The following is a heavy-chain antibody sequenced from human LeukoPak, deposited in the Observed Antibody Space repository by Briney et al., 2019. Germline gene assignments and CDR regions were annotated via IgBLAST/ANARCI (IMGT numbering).Heavy chain of an antibody. Sequence: GGSLRLSCAASGFTFSSYSMSWVRQAPGKGLEWVSSISSSSSYIYYADSVKGRFTISRDNAKNSLYLQMNRLRAEDTAVYYCARGRIAAAGTAVLFGWFDPWGQGTLVTVSS. D-gene: IGHD6-13*01. CDR1: GFTFSSYS. CDR2: ISSSSSYI. V-gene: IGHV3-21*01. J-gene: IGHJ5*02. CDR3: ARGRIAAAGTAVLFGWFDP.